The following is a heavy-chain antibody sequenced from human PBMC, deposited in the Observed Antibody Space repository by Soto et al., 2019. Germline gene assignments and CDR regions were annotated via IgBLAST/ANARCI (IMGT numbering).Heavy chain of an antibody. V-gene: IGHV3-48*01. CDR1: GFTFSTYS. CDR3: ARRIATFRIGAFDV. CDR2: ISDSSGTK. Sequence: EVQLVESGGGLVQPGGSLRLSCAASGFTFSTYSMNWVRQAPGKGLEWISYISDSSGTKSYADSVKGRFIISRDNAQNSLYLQMTSLRAEDAAVHYCARRIATFRIGAFDVWGQGTMVPVSS. J-gene: IGHJ3*01. D-gene: IGHD6-13*01.